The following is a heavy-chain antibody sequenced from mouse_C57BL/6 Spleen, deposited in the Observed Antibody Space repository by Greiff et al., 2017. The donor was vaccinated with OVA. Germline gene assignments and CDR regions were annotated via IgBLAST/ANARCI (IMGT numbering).Heavy chain of an antibody. CDR1: GFTFSSYA. D-gene: IGHD2-3*01. CDR2: ISDGGSYT. V-gene: IGHV5-4*01. J-gene: IGHJ2*01. Sequence: EVQLVESGGGLVKPGGSLKLSCAASGFTFSSYAMSWVRQTPEKRLEWVATISDGGSYTYYPDNVKGRFTISRDNAKNNLYLQMSHLKSEDTAMYYCARDKGWLPLDYWGQGTTLTVSS. CDR3: ARDKGWLPLDY.